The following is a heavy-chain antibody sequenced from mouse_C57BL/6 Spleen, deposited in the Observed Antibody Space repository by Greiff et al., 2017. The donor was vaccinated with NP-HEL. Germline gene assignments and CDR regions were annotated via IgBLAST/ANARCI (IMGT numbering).Heavy chain of an antibody. J-gene: IGHJ2*01. Sequence: VQLQESGAELVRPGASVTLSCKASGYTFTDYEMHWVKQTPVHGLEWIGAIDPETGGTAYNQKFKGKAILTADKSSSTAYMELRSLTSEDSAVYYCTRGGRGSWGQGTTLTVSS. CDR3: TRGGRGS. CDR2: IDPETGGT. V-gene: IGHV1-15*01. CDR1: GYTFTDYE. D-gene: IGHD3-3*01.